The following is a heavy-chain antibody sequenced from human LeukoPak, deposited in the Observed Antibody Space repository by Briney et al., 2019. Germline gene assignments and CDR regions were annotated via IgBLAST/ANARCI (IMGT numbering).Heavy chain of an antibody. J-gene: IGHJ4*02. V-gene: IGHV3-20*04. CDR1: GFSFSSHW. CDR2: INWNGGST. Sequence: GGSLRLSCVATGFSFSSHWMSWVRQAPGKGLEWVSGINWNGGSTGHADSVKGRFTISRDNAKNSLYLQMNSLRAEDTALYYCARDGLVGYWGQGTLVTVSS. CDR3: ARDGLVGY.